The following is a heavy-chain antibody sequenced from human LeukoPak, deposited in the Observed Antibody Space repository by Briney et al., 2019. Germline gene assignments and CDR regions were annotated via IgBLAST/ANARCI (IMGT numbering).Heavy chain of an antibody. J-gene: IGHJ4*02. D-gene: IGHD1-26*01. CDR2: ISGSGGIT. CDR1: GGSISGFY. V-gene: IGHV3-23*01. CDR3: AKDTGTGGGYSFDY. Sequence: ETLSLTCTVSGGSISGFYWSWVRQAPGKGLEWVSGISGSGGITYNADSVRGRFTISRDNAKNTLHLQMNSLRAEDTAVYYCAKDTGTGGGYSFDYWGQGTLVTVSS.